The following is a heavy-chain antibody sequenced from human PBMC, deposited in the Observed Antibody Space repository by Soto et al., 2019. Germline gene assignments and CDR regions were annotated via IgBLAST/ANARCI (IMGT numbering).Heavy chain of an antibody. CDR3: ASHRENFDWSLDN. D-gene: IGHD3-9*01. V-gene: IGHV4-39*01. Sequence: QLQLQESGPGLVKPSETLSLTCTVSGGSISSSSYYWGWIRQPPGKGLEWIVSGHYSGSTYFNPSLKSRLTIYVETSKNLFSLKLRSVTAADTAIYYCASHRENFDWSLDNWGQGSLVTVSS. J-gene: IGHJ4*02. CDR2: GHYSGST. CDR1: GGSISSSSYY.